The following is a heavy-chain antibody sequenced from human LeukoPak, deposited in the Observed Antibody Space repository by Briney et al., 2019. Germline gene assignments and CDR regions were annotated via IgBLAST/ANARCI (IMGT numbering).Heavy chain of an antibody. Sequence: PSETLSLTCAVSGYSISSGYYWSWIRQPAGKGLEWIGRIYTSGSTNYNPSLKSRVTISVDTSKNQFSLKLSSVTAADTAMYYCARDLYDFWSGYRSDYWGQGTLVTVSS. CDR3: ARDLYDFWSGYRSDY. CDR2: IYTSGST. J-gene: IGHJ4*02. CDR1: GYSISSGYY. D-gene: IGHD3-3*01. V-gene: IGHV4-61*02.